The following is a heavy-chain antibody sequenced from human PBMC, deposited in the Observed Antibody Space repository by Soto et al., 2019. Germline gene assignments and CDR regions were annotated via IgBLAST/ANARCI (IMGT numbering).Heavy chain of an antibody. D-gene: IGHD6-13*01. Sequence: GGSLRLSCAASGFTFSSYPIHWVRQAPGKGLEWVAVTSYDGSNKYYADSVKGRFTISRDNSKNTLYLQMNSLRGEDTAVYYCARDRDSSSRPTYWFDPWGQGTLVTVSS. CDR1: GFTFSSYP. CDR3: ARDRDSSSRPTYWFDP. CDR2: TSYDGSNK. V-gene: IGHV3-30-3*01. J-gene: IGHJ5*02.